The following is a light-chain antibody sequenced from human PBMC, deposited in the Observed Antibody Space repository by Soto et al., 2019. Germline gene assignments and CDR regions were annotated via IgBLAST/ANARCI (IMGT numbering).Light chain of an antibody. V-gene: IGKV1-39*01. CDR2: AAY. Sequence: DIQMTQSPSSLSASVGDRVTITCRASQRISTHLNWYQQKPGKAPNLLIYAAYNLQSGLPSRFSGSGSGTDFTLTISRLEPEDFATYCCQDSYSAPRTFGQGNKVEIK. CDR3: QDSYSAPRT. J-gene: IGKJ1*01. CDR1: QRISTH.